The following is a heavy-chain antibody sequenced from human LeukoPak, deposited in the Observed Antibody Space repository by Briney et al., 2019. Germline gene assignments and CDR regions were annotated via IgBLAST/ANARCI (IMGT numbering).Heavy chain of an antibody. CDR2: ISGSGGST. D-gene: IGHD5-24*01. CDR3: AKDRKMATIFY. CDR1: GFTFSSYA. J-gene: IGHJ4*02. V-gene: IGHV3-23*01. Sequence: QAGGSLRLSCAAAGFTFSSYAMSWVRQAPGKGLEWVSAISGSGGSTYYADSVKGRFTISRDNSKNTLYLQMNSLRAEDTAVYYYAKDRKMATIFYWGQGTLVTVSS.